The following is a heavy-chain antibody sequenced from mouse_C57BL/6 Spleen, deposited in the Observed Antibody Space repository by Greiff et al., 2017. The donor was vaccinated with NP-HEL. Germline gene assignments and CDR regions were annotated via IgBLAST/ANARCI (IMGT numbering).Heavy chain of an antibody. CDR3: SMVTTGAWFAY. J-gene: IGHJ3*01. D-gene: IGHD2-2*01. V-gene: IGHV14-4*01. CDR1: GFNIKDDY. CDR2: IDPENGDT. Sequence: VQLQQSGAELVRPGASVKLSCTASGFNIKDDYMHWVKQRPEQGLEWIGWIDPENGDTEYASKFQGKATITADTSSNTAYLQLSSLTSEDTAVYYCSMVTTGAWFAYWGQGTLVTVSA.